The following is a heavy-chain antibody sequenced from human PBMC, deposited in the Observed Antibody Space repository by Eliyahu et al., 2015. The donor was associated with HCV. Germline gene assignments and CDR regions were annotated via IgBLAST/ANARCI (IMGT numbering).Heavy chain of an antibody. V-gene: IGHV6-1*01. J-gene: IGHJ4*02. CDR2: TYYRSKWSY. D-gene: IGHD2-21*01. CDR1: GDXVSSDSAT. Sequence: QVQLQQSGPGLVIPSQTLSLTCAISGDXVSSDSATWDWIRQSPSRGLEWLGRTYYRSKWSYEYAVSVKSRLTINPDTSKNQFSLQLNSVTPEDTAVYYCARDNAGLDNWGQGTLVTVSS. CDR3: ARDNAGLDN.